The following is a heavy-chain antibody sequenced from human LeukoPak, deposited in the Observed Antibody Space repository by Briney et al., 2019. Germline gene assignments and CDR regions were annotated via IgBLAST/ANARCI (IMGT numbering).Heavy chain of an antibody. CDR3: AIFGVVSLYYFDY. Sequence: EASVKVSCKASGYTFTSYYMYWVRQAPGQGLEWMGIINPSGGSTSYAQKFQGRVTMTRDTSTSTVYMELSSLRSEDTAAYYCAIFGVVSLYYFDYWGQGTLVTVSS. CDR2: INPSGGST. D-gene: IGHD3-3*01. V-gene: IGHV1-46*03. CDR1: GYTFTSYY. J-gene: IGHJ4*02.